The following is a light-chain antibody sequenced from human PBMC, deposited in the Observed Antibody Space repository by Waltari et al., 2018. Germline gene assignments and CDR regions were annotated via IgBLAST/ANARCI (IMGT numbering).Light chain of an antibody. CDR3: NSYTSTTTPV. Sequence: QSALTQPASVSGALGQSITISCTGTRSDIGGDNFVSWYQQHPGLAPKLIIYDVSNRPSGVSDRFSGSKSGNTASLTISGLQAEDAADYYCNSYTSTTTPVFGGGTKVTVL. V-gene: IGLV2-14*03. CDR2: DVS. J-gene: IGLJ3*02. CDR1: RSDIGGDNF.